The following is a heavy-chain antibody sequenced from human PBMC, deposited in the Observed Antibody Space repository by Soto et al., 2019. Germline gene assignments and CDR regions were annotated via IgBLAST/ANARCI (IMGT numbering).Heavy chain of an antibody. Sequence: QLQLQESGPGLVKPSETLSLTCTVSGGSISSSSYYWGWIRQPPGKGLEWIGSIYYSGSTYYNPSLKSRVTISVDTSKNQFSLKLSSVTAADTAVYYCARQNGDYYFDYWGQGTRVTVSS. V-gene: IGHV4-39*01. CDR1: GGSISSSSYY. D-gene: IGHD4-17*01. CDR2: IYYSGST. CDR3: ARQNGDYYFDY. J-gene: IGHJ4*02.